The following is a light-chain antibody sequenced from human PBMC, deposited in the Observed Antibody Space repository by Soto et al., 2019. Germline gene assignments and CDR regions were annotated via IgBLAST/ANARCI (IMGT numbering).Light chain of an antibody. Sequence: ILMTQSPSSLSASPGDRVTITCRASQAVNSWLAWFQQKPGMAPKLVIYDVSSLQSGVPSRFSGSGSGTDFTLTINSLQPEDFATYYCQQANNFLPVTFGQGTRLEIK. CDR1: QAVNSW. CDR2: DVS. CDR3: QQANNFLPVT. V-gene: IGKV1-12*01. J-gene: IGKJ5*01.